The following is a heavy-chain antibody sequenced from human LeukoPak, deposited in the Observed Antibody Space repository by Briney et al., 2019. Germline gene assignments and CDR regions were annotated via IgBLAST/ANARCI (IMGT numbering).Heavy chain of an antibody. CDR3: ARDSNHFWTAYSDN. D-gene: IGHD3/OR15-3a*01. V-gene: IGHV4-4*07. CDR1: GDSITSSY. J-gene: IGHJ4*02. Sequence: SETLSLTCTVSGDSITSSYWSWSRQPAGKGLEWIGRLYPSGSTNYNSSLKSRVTMSVDTSKNQFSLNLKSVTAADTAMYYCARDSNHFWTAYSDNWGPGSLVTVSS. CDR2: LYPSGST.